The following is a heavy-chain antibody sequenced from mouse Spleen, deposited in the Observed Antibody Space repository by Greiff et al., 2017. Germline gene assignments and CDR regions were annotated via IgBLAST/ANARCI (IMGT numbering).Heavy chain of an antibody. J-gene: IGHJ4*01. Sequence: QVQLQQSGPGLVAPSQSLSITCTVSGFSLTSYGVHWVRQPPGKGLEWLVVIWSDGSTTYNSALKSRLSISKDNSKSQVFLKMNSLQTDDTAMYYCARHGGQLGPNPYYYAMDYWGQGTSVTVSS. CDR2: IWSDGST. V-gene: IGHV2-6-1*01. CDR3: ARHGGQLGPNPYYYAMDY. D-gene: IGHD3-2*01. CDR1: GFSLTSYG.